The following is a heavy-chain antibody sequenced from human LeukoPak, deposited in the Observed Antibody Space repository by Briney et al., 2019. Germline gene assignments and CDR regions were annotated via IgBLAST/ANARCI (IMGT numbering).Heavy chain of an antibody. CDR2: IYHSGST. J-gene: IGHJ4*02. CDR1: GYSISSGYY. CDR3: ARQGAYDSTWCDFDY. Sequence: SETLSLTCAVSGYSISSGYYWGWIRQPPGKGLEWIGSIYHSGSTYYNPSLKSRVTISVDTSENQFSLKLSSVTAADTAVYYCARQGAYDSTWCDFDYWGQGTLVTVSS. V-gene: IGHV4-38-2*01. D-gene: IGHD6-13*01.